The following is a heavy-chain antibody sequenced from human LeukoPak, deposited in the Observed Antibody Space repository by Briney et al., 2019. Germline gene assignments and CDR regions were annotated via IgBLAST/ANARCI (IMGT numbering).Heavy chain of an antibody. CDR2: INPDGSTT. V-gene: IGHV3-74*01. Sequence: GGSLRLSCAASGFDLSGFWIHWVRVRQAPGKGLVWVSGINPDGSTTTYADSVKGRFTISRENAKSTLYLHMNILRVEDTAVYYCARGRYGDYHWGQGILVTVSS. CDR1: GFDLSGFW. D-gene: IGHD4-17*01. J-gene: IGHJ4*02. CDR3: ARGRYGDYH.